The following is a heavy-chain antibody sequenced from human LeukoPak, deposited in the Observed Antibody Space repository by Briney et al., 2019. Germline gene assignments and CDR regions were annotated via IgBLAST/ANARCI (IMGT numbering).Heavy chain of an antibody. Sequence: PGGSLRLSCAASGFTFSSYWMSWVRQAPGKGLEWVANIKRDGSEKYYVDSVKGRFTISRDSAKNSLYLQMNSLRAEDTAVYYCAKVGAYYYGSGSHSNYYYYMDVWGKGTTVTISS. J-gene: IGHJ6*03. V-gene: IGHV3-7*01. D-gene: IGHD3-10*01. CDR1: GFTFSSYW. CDR2: IKRDGSEK. CDR3: AKVGAYYYGSGSHSNYYYYMDV.